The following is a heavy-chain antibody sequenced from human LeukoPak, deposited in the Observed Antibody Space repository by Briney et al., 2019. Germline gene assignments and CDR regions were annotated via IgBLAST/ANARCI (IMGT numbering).Heavy chain of an antibody. V-gene: IGHV1-2*02. CDR3: ARDLGGVADYFDY. Sequence: ASVKVSCKASGYTFTGYYIHWVRQAPGQGLEWMGWINPNSGGTNYAQKFQGRVTMTRDTSISTAYMELSRLRSDDTAVYYCARDLGGVADYFDYWGQGTLVTVSS. D-gene: IGHD2-8*02. J-gene: IGHJ4*02. CDR2: INPNSGGT. CDR1: GYTFTGYY.